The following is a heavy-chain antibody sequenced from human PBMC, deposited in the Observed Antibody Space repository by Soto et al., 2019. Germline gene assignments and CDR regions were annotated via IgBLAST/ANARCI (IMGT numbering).Heavy chain of an antibody. CDR1: GFNFGCYA. D-gene: IGHD2-2*03. J-gene: IGHJ4*02. CDR3: AKRGGYGISFYDS. CDR2: ISGDGSRA. Sequence: LRVCWAGTGFNFGCYAMSWVRQAPGDVLEWVSTISGDGSRAYYADSVRGRFTVSRDNSKSTLYLRMNSLRADDTAIYYCAKRGGYGISFYDSWRKGTLVTVSS. V-gene: IGHV3-23*01.